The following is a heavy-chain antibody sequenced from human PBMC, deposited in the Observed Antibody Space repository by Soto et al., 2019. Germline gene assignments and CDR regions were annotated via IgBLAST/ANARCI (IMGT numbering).Heavy chain of an antibody. Sequence: SLRLSCAASGFTFSSYDMHWVRQATGKGLEWVSAIGTAGDTYYPGSVKGRFTISRENAKNSLYLQMNSLRAGDTAVYYCARDILGVVIGASDAFDIWGQGTMVTVS. CDR2: IGTAGDT. CDR3: ARDILGVVIGASDAFDI. CDR1: GFTFSSYD. D-gene: IGHD3-3*01. J-gene: IGHJ3*02. V-gene: IGHV3-13*01.